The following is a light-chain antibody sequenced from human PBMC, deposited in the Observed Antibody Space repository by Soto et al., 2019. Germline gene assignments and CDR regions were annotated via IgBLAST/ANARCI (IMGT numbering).Light chain of an antibody. CDR1: SSDVGSYNL. V-gene: IGLV2-23*01. J-gene: IGLJ1*01. CDR2: EGS. Sequence: QSVLTQPASVSGSPGQSITISCTGTSSDVGSYNLVSWYQQHPGEAPKLMIYEGSKRPSGVSNRFSGSKSGNTASLTISGLQAEDEADYYCCSYAGSSTPLYVFGTGTKVTVL. CDR3: CSYAGSSTPLYV.